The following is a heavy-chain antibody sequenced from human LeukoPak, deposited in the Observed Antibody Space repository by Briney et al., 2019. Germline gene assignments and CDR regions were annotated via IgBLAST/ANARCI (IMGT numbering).Heavy chain of an antibody. J-gene: IGHJ1*01. V-gene: IGHV3-33*01. CDR3: ATDRGLYSSGWYFFQY. CDR1: GFTFSYYG. D-gene: IGHD6-19*01. Sequence: GGSLRLSCAASGFTFSYYGIHWVRQARGRGLEWVAVIWYDGSNKYYAYSVKGRFTISRDNSTNTLYLQMNSLRVEDTAVYYCATDRGLYSSGWYFFQYWGQGTLVTVSS. CDR2: IWYDGSNK.